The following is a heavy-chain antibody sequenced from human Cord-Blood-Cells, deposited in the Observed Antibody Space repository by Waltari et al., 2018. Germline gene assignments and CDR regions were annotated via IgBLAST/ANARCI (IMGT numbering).Heavy chain of an antibody. D-gene: IGHD3-3*01. CDR3: ARADYDFWSGYYDY. J-gene: IGHJ4*02. V-gene: IGHV1-3*01. Sequence: QVQLVQSGAEVKKPGASVTVSCQASGYTFTSHAMHWVRQAPGQWLEWMGWINAGNSNTKYSQKFQGRVTITRDTSAGTAYMGRSSLRAEDTAVYYCARADYDFWSGYYDYWGQGTLVTVSS. CDR1: GYTFTSHA. CDR2: INAGNSNT.